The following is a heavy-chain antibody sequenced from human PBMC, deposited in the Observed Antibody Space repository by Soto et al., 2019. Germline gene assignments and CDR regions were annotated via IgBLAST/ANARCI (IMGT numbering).Heavy chain of an antibody. Sequence: SETLSLTCTVSGGSISSYYWSWIRQPPGKGLEWIGYIYYSGSTNYNPSLKSRVTISVDTSKNQFSLKLSSVTAADTAVYYCARVVGVVPNWFDPWGQGTLVTVSS. CDR3: ARVVGVVPNWFDP. D-gene: IGHD3-3*01. V-gene: IGHV4-59*01. J-gene: IGHJ5*02. CDR2: IYYSGST. CDR1: GGSISSYY.